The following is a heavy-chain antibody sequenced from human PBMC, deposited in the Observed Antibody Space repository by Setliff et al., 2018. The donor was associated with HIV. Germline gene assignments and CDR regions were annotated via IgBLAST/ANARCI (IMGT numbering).Heavy chain of an antibody. J-gene: IGHJ5*02. CDR3: ARLRGSYDFSNWFDP. CDR1: GGSIRSHY. D-gene: IGHD3-3*01. Sequence: SETLSLTCTVSGGSIRSHYWSWTRQPPGKRLEWIGYIYYSGSTNYNPSLKNRVTISVDTAKNQFSLKLSSVTAADTAVYYCARLRGSYDFSNWFDPWGQGTQVTVSS. V-gene: IGHV4-59*11. CDR2: IYYSGST.